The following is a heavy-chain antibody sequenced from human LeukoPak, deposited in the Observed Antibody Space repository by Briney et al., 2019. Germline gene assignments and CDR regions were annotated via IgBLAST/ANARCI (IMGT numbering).Heavy chain of an antibody. CDR2: IYYSGST. J-gene: IGHJ3*02. CDR1: GGSISSSYYY. V-gene: IGHV4-39*01. Sequence: PSETLSLTCTVSGGSISSSYYYWGWIRQPPGKGLEWIGSIYYSGSTYYNPSLKSRVTISVDTSKNQFSLKLTSVTAADTAVYYCARPRVPATLDAFDIWGRGTMVTVSS. CDR3: ARPRVPATLDAFDI. D-gene: IGHD2-15*01.